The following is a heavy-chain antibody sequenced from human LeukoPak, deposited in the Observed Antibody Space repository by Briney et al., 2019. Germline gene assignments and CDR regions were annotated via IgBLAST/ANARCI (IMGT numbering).Heavy chain of an antibody. V-gene: IGHV3-7*04. CDR1: GFTFSDSW. CDR2: MDQNGDQT. J-gene: IGHJ4*02. Sequence: GGSLRLSCAASGFTFSDSWMNWVRRAPGKGLEWVATMDQNGDQTNYADSVRGRFTISRDNAKNSLYLQMNSLRAEDTAVYYCARDVRYWGRGTLVTVSS. CDR3: ARDVRY.